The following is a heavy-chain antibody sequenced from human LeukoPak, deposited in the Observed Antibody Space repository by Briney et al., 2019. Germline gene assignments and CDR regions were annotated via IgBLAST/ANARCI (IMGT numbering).Heavy chain of an antibody. J-gene: IGHJ4*02. Sequence: GGSLRLSCAASGFTFSSYWMSWVRQAPGKGLEWVANIKQDGSEKYYVDSVKGRFTISRDNAKNSLYLQMNSLRAEDTAVYYCARVSSGWYGLGFDYWGQGTLVTVSS. CDR2: IKQDGSEK. CDR3: ARVSSGWYGLGFDY. D-gene: IGHD6-19*01. CDR1: GFTFSSYW. V-gene: IGHV3-7*04.